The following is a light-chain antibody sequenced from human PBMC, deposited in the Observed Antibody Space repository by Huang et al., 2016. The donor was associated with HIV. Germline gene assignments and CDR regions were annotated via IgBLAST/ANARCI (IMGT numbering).Light chain of an antibody. CDR3: QQRADYLT. V-gene: IGKV3-11*01. Sequence: EIVLTQSPATLSLYPGESATLSCRASQSVSYFLAWYQQRPGQAPRLLIYDASNRATGIPARFSASGSGTDFTLTISSLEPEDFAVYYCQQRADYLTFGGGTKIEIK. CDR2: DAS. J-gene: IGKJ4*01. CDR1: QSVSYF.